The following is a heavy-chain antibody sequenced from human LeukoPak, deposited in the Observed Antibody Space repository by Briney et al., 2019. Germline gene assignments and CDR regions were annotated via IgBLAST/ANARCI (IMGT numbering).Heavy chain of an antibody. J-gene: IGHJ4*02. CDR1: GGSISSSSHY. CDR2: LYHTGSS. CDR3: ARVPRWEPRDPFEF. D-gene: IGHD1-26*01. Sequence: SETLSLTCTVSGGSISSSSHYWGWIRQPPGKGLEWIGSLYHTGSSFYNPSLKSRVTMSVDTSKNQFSLNLTSMTAADTAVYYCARVPRWEPRDPFEFWGQGTLVTVSS. V-gene: IGHV4-39*07.